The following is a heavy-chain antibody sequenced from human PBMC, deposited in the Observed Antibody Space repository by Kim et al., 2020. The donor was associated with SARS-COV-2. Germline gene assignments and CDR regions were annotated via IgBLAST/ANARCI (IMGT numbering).Heavy chain of an antibody. J-gene: IGHJ4*02. V-gene: IGHV3-15*01. CDR3: TTGRYSSSWYNSINY. D-gene: IGHD6-13*01. Sequence: VKSRFTLSRDDSKNTLSLQMNSLKTEDTAVYYCTTGRYSSSWYNSINYWGQGTLVTVSS.